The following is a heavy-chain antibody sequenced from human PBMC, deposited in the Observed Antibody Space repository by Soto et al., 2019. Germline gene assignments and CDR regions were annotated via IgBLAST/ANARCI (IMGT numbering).Heavy chain of an antibody. Sequence: GGSLRLSCAASGFTFSSYDMHWVRQATGKGLEWVSAIGTAGDTYYPGSVKGRFTISRENAKNSLYLQMNSLRAEDTAVYYCARAGAHWYYYGSGSYQRPPYYYYYYGMDVWGQGTTVTVSS. D-gene: IGHD3-10*01. CDR1: GFTFSSYD. J-gene: IGHJ6*02. CDR3: ARAGAHWYYYGSGSYQRPPYYYYYYGMDV. V-gene: IGHV3-13*01. CDR2: IGTAGDT.